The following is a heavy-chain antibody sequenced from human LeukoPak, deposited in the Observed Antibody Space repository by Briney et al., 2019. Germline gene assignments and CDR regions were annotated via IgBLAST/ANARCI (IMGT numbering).Heavy chain of an antibody. CDR2: INQSGST. CDR1: GGSFSGYY. D-gene: IGHD6-6*01. CDR3: ARGGLVWSSSSPNDY. Sequence: PSETLSLTCAVYGGSFSGYYWGWIRQPPGKGLEWIGEINQSGSTNYNPSLKSRVTISVDTSKNQFSLKLSSVTAADTAVYYCARGGLVWSSSSPNDYWGQGTLVPVSS. J-gene: IGHJ4*02. V-gene: IGHV4-34*01.